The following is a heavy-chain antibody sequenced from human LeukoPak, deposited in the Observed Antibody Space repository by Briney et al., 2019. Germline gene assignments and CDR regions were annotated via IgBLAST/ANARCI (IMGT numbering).Heavy chain of an antibody. CDR2: IRYDGSNK. V-gene: IGHV3-30*02. D-gene: IGHD5-12*01. Sequence: GGSLRLSCAASGFTFSSYGMHWVRQAPGKGLEWVAFIRYDGSNKYYADSVKGRLTISRDNSKNTLYLQMNSLRAEDTAVYYCAKDLAIWVATIEDYWGQGTLVTVSS. CDR1: GFTFSSYG. CDR3: AKDLAIWVATIEDY. J-gene: IGHJ4*02.